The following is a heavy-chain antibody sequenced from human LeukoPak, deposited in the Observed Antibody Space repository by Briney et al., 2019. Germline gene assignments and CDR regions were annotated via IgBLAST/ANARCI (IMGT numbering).Heavy chain of an antibody. Sequence: ASVTLSCTASGYMFSGYYMNWVRQAPGQGREWMGWINPNSGGTNYAQKFQGTVTMTRDTSISTAYMDLNRLRSDDTAVYYCARVVAVTGTPVYYMDVWGKGTTVTVSS. CDR1: GYMFSGYY. V-gene: IGHV1-2*02. D-gene: IGHD6-19*01. J-gene: IGHJ6*03. CDR3: ARVVAVTGTPVYYMDV. CDR2: INPNSGGT.